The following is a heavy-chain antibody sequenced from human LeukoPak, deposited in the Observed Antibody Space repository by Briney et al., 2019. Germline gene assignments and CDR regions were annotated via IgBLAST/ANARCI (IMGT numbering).Heavy chain of an antibody. Sequence: SQTLSLTCTVSGGSISSGSYYWSWIRQPPGKGLEWIGEINHSGSTNYNPSLKSRVSMSQDTSKNQFSLKLYSVTAADTAVYYCARRSVETVMARPFDYWGQGTLVIVSS. CDR1: GGSISSGSYY. V-gene: IGHV4-39*07. CDR2: INHSGST. D-gene: IGHD5-18*01. CDR3: ARRSVETVMARPFDY. J-gene: IGHJ4*02.